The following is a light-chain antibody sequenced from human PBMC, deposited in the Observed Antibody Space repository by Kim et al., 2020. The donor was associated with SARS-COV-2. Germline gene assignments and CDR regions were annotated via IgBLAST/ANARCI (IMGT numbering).Light chain of an antibody. V-gene: IGLV2-14*03. CDR2: AVS. J-gene: IGLJ1*01. CDR3: SSYTRSSTNYV. CDR1: SSDVGSYNY. Sequence: SITISCTGTSSDVGSYNYVSWYQQHPGKAPKLMIYAVSNRPSGFSNRFSGSKSGNTASLTISGLQAEDEADYYCSSYTRSSTNYVFGTGTKVTVL.